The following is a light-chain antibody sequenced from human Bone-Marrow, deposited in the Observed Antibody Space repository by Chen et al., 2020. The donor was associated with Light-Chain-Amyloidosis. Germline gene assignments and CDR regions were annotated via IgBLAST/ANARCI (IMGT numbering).Light chain of an antibody. Sequence: QSALTQPASVSGSPGQSITISCTATSSDVGSDNHVSWYQQHPDKATKLMIYEVTTRPSWVPDRFSGSKSDNTASLTISGLQTEDEADYFCSSYPITNTLVFGSGTRVTVL. J-gene: IGLJ1*01. V-gene: IGLV2-14*01. CDR1: SSDVGSDNH. CDR3: SSYPITNTLV. CDR2: EVT.